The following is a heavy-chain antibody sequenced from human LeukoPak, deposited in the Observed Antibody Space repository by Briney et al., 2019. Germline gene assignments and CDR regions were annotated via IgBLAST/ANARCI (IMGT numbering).Heavy chain of an antibody. D-gene: IGHD4-17*01. CDR3: ARGTTGFDY. J-gene: IGHJ4*02. V-gene: IGHV3-21*01. CDR2: ISSSSYI. Sequence: GSLRLSCAASGFTFSSYSMNWVRQAPGKGVEWVSSISSSSYIYYADSVKGRFTISRDNAKNSLYLQMNSLRAEDTAVYYCARGTTGFDYWGQGTLVTVSS. CDR1: GFTFSSYS.